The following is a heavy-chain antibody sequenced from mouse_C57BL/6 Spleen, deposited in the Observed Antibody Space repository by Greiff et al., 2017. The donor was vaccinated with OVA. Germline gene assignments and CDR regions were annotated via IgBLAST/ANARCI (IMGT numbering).Heavy chain of an antibody. J-gene: IGHJ4*01. D-gene: IGHD2-3*01. V-gene: IGHV1-61*01. CDR1: GYTFTSYW. CDR2: IYPSDSET. Sequence: VQLQQPGAELVRPGSSVKLSCKASGYTFTSYWMDWVKQRPGQGLEWIGNIYPSDSETHYNQKFKDKATLTVDKSSSTAYMQLSSLTSEDSAVYYCARDDGEAMDYWGQGTSVTVSS. CDR3: ARDDGEAMDY.